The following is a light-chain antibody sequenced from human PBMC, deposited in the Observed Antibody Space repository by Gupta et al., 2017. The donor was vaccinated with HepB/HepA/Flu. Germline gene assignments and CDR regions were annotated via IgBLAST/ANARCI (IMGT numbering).Light chain of an antibody. Sequence: QSALTQPASVSGSPGQSITISCTGATSDIGDYNHVSWLQQHPGKAPKLIIYAVKYRPSGVSNRFSGSKSGNTASLTISGLQADDEGTYYCSSFSKSSTVLFGGGTKLTVL. V-gene: IGLV2-14*03. J-gene: IGLJ2*01. CDR1: TSDIGDYNH. CDR2: AVK. CDR3: SSFSKSSTVL.